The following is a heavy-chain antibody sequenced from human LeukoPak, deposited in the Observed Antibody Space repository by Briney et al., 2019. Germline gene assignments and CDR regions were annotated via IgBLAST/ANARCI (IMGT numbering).Heavy chain of an antibody. CDR2: MNPNSGNT. Sequence: GASVKVSCKASGYTFTSYDISWVRQATGQGLEWMGWMNPNSGNTGYAQKFQGRVTMTRNTSISTAYMELSSLRSEDTAVYYCARRGAVTVSEYFQHWGQGTLVTVSS. CDR1: GYTFTSYD. V-gene: IGHV1-8*01. J-gene: IGHJ1*01. CDR3: ARRGAVTVSEYFQH. D-gene: IGHD3-10*01.